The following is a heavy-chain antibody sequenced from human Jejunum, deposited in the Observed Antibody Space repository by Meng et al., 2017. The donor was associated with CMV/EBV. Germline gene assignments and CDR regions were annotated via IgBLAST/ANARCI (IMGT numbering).Heavy chain of an antibody. CDR2: FYYSGYT. V-gene: IGHV4-39*07. CDR1: ISSNTYY. J-gene: IGHJ4*02. Sequence: ISSNTYYWGWIRQPPGKDLEWIGIFYYSGYTYYNPSLKSRVTFSLDTSRSQFSLTLSSVTAADTAVYYCGSNRPTVGNTLGLIIDSWGQGTLVTVSS. D-gene: IGHD1-26*01. CDR3: GSNRPTVGNTLGLIIDS.